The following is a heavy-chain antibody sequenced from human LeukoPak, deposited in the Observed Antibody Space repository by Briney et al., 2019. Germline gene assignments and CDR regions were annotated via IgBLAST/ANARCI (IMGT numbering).Heavy chain of an antibody. CDR3: ARAKDYDILTGYYESGYYYGMDV. D-gene: IGHD3-9*01. V-gene: IGHV1-69*13. CDR2: IIPTFGTA. Sequence: SVKVSCKASGGTFSSYAISWVRQAPGQGLEWMGGIIPTFGTANYAQKFQGRVTITADESTSTAYMELSSLRSEDTAVYYCARAKDYDILTGYYESGYYYGMDVWGKGTTVTVSS. CDR1: GGTFSSYA. J-gene: IGHJ6*04.